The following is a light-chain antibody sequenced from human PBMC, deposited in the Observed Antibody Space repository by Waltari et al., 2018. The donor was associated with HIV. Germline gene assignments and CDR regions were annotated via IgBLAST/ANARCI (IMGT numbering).Light chain of an antibody. V-gene: IGLV2-8*01. CDR2: DVT. Sequence: QSALTQPPSASGSPGQSVTISCTGTSSDIGAYNYVAWYQQYPGKAPKLMIYDVTKRPPGVPDRFSGSKSGNTASLTVSVLQAEDEADYYCASHAGSKDVFGGGTKLTVL. J-gene: IGLJ2*01. CDR1: SSDIGAYNY. CDR3: ASHAGSKDV.